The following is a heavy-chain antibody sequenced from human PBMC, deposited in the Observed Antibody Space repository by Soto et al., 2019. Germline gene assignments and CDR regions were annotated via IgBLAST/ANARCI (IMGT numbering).Heavy chain of an antibody. CDR2: IKHDGSET. Sequence: EVQLEESGGELVQPGGYLRLSCTGSTHSISDYWMSGVRQGPGTGLEWVATIKHDGSETNYVDSVEGRFTISRDNSKKSVYLQMNRLRAEDTAVYYCSTSTYGRERGFGYLWGQGTMVTVSA. D-gene: IGHD5-12*01. CDR3: STSTYGRERGFGYL. J-gene: IGHJ3*01. CDR1: THSISDYW. V-gene: IGHV3-7*05.